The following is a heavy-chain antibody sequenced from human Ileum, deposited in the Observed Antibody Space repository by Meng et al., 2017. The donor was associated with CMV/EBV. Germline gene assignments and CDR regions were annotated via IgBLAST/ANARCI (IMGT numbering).Heavy chain of an antibody. CDR3: ARVWFGELFGLWVDYYYYYGMDV. CDR1: GFIFSNYA. CDR2: MSGSGSMM. Sequence: GESLKISCAASGFIFSNYAMSWVRQAPGKGLEWISFMSGSGSMMFYVDSVRGRFTISRDSSKNTLYLQMNSLRSEDTAVYYCARVWFGELFGLWVDYYYYYGMDVWGQGTTVTVSS. D-gene: IGHD3-10*01. J-gene: IGHJ6*02. V-gene: IGHV3-23*01.